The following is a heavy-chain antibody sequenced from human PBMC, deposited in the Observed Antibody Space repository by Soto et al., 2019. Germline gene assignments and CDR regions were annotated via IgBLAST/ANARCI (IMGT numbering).Heavy chain of an antibody. CDR2: ISYDGSNK. Sequence: PGGSLRLSCAASGFTFSSYAMHWVRQAPGKGLEWVAVISYDGSNKYYAASVKGRFTISRDNSKNTLYLQMNSLRAEDTAVYYCARGSPTAYAFDIWGQGTMVTVSS. CDR1: GFTFSSYA. D-gene: IGHD1-1*01. J-gene: IGHJ3*02. V-gene: IGHV3-30-3*01. CDR3: ARGSPTAYAFDI.